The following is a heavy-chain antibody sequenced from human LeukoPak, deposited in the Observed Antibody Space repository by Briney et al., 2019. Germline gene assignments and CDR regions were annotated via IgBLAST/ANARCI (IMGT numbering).Heavy chain of an antibody. D-gene: IGHD3-9*01. J-gene: IGHJ4*02. Sequence: PGGSLRLSCAASGFTLSSYDMSWVRQAPGKGLEWVAYIGGTGSIIQYADSVRGRFTISRDTAENSLSLQMDSLRAEDTANYYCVRWRYFHTSTVFPLDDWGQGTLVTVSS. CDR3: VRWRYFHTSTVFPLDD. CDR2: IGGTGSII. V-gene: IGHV3-48*03. CDR1: GFTLSSYD.